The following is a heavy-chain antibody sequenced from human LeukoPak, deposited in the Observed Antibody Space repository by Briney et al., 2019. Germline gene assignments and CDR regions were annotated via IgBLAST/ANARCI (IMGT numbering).Heavy chain of an antibody. V-gene: IGHV4-38-2*02. CDR2: IYHSGST. CDR3: ARLRAAAGRGAFDI. D-gene: IGHD6-13*01. J-gene: IGHJ3*02. Sequence: SETLSLTCTVSADSISSGHYWGWIRQPPGKGLEWIGSIYHSGSTYYNPSLKSRVTISVDTSKNQFSLKLSSVTAADTAVYYCARLRAAAGRGAFDIWGQGTMVTVSS. CDR1: ADSISSGHY.